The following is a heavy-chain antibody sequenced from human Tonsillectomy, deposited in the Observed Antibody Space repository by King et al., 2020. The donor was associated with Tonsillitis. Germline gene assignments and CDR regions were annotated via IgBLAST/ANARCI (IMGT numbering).Heavy chain of an antibody. CDR1: GFTFSNAW. J-gene: IGHJ3*02. Sequence: VQLVESGGGLVKPGGSLRLSCAASGFTFSNAWMNWVRQAPGKGLEWVGRIKSKTDGWTTDYAAPVKGRFTISRDDSKNTRYLQMNSLKTEDTAVYYCTTGGDYSDAFDIWGQGTMVTVSS. V-gene: IGHV3-15*07. CDR3: TTGGDYSDAFDI. D-gene: IGHD4-17*01. CDR2: IKSKTDGWTT.